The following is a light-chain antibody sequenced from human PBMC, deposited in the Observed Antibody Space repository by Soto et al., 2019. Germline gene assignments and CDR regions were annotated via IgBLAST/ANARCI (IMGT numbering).Light chain of an antibody. Sequence: QSALTQPRSVSGSPGQSVTISCTGTSRDVGGYNYVSWYQQHPGKAPKVIIYDVSKRPSGVPDRFSGSKSGNTASLTISGLQAEDEAEYYCCSYAGSYTLVFGGGTKLTVL. V-gene: IGLV2-11*01. CDR2: DVS. J-gene: IGLJ2*01. CDR3: CSYAGSYTLV. CDR1: SRDVGGYNY.